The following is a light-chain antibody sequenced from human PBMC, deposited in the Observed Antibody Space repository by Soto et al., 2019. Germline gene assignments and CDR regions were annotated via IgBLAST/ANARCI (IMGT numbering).Light chain of an antibody. J-gene: IGLJ3*02. CDR3: SSYTPSSTLRV. Sequence: QSALTQPASVSGSPGQSITISCTGTSSDIGTSNYVSWYQHHPGKAPKLMIYEVSNRPSGVSDRFSGSKSGNTASLTISGRQAEDEADYYCSSYTPSSTLRVFGGGTKLTVL. CDR1: SSDIGTSNY. V-gene: IGLV2-14*01. CDR2: EVS.